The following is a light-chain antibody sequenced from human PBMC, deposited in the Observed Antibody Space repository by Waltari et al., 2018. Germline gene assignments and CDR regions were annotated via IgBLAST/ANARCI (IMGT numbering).Light chain of an antibody. CDR3: QQFNSYPRT. CDR2: DAS. Sequence: AIQLTQSPSSLSASVGERVTITCRASQGISSALAWYQQKPGKAPKLLIYDASSVESGVPSRFSGSGSGTDFTLTISSLQPEDFATYYCQQFNSYPRTFGQGTKLEIK. J-gene: IGKJ2*02. V-gene: IGKV1-13*02. CDR1: QGISSA.